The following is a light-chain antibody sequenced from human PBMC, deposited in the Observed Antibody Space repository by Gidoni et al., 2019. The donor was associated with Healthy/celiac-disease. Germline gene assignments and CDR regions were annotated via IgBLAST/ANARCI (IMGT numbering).Light chain of an antibody. J-gene: IGLJ2*01. Sequence: SYELTQPPSVSVPPGQTASITCSGDKLGDKYACWYQQKPGQSPVLVIYQYSKRPSGIPERFSGSNSGNTATLTISGTQAMDEADYYCQAWDSSTLVFGGGTKLTVL. CDR3: QAWDSSTLV. CDR1: KLGDKY. CDR2: QYS. V-gene: IGLV3-1*01.